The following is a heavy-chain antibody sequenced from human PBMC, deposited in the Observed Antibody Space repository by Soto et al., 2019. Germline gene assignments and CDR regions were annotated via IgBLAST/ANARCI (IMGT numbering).Heavy chain of an antibody. V-gene: IGHV3-23*01. CDR2: LTPAGTT. Sequence: EVHLLESGGGLVQPGGSLRLSCAASGFSFSDYSMTWVRQAPGRGLEWVSTLTPAGTTFYADSVKGRFTISRDNYRNTLALQMYNLRAEDTARYYCAKRATTVPTPGNYFDCWGQGTLVTVSS. D-gene: IGHD2-15*01. J-gene: IGHJ4*02. CDR1: GFSFSDYS. CDR3: AKRATTVPTPGNYFDC.